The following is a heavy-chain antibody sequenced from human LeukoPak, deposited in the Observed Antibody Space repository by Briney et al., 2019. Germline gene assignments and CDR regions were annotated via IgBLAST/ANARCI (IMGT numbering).Heavy chain of an antibody. CDR1: GFTFSSYG. V-gene: IGHV3-30*02. J-gene: IGHJ6*03. CDR2: IRYDGSNK. D-gene: IGHD4-17*01. CDR3: AKLHDYGDYVDYYYMDV. Sequence: GGSLRLSCSASGFTFSSYGMHWVRQAPGKGLEWVAFIRYDGSNKYYADSVKGRFTISRDNSKNTLYLQMNSLRAEDTAVYYCAKLHDYGDYVDYYYMDVWGKGTTVTVSS.